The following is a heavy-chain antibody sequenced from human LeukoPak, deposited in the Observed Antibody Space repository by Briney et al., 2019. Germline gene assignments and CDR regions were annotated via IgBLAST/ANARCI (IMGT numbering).Heavy chain of an antibody. Sequence: GGSLRLSCAASGFTFDDYAMHWVRQAPGKGLEWVSGISWNSGSIGYADSVKGRFTISRDNAKNSLYLQMNSLRAEDTALYYCAKDIDSHCSSTSCHGSQAFDIWGQGTMVTVSS. CDR1: GFTFDDYA. V-gene: IGHV3-9*01. D-gene: IGHD2-2*01. J-gene: IGHJ3*02. CDR2: ISWNSGSI. CDR3: AKDIDSHCSSTSCHGSQAFDI.